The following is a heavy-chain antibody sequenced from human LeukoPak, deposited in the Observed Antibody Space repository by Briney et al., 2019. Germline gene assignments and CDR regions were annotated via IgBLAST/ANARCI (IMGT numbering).Heavy chain of an antibody. CDR2: ISGDGGST. CDR1: GFTFDDYA. V-gene: IGHV3-43*02. J-gene: IGHJ4*02. CDR3: AKGHLKDIVLMVYPPSPFEY. D-gene: IGHD2-8*01. Sequence: GGSLRLSCAASGFTFDDYAMHWVRQAPGKGLESVSLISGDGGSTYYADSVKGRFTISRDNSKNSLYMQMNSLRTEDTALYYCAKGHLKDIVLMVYPPSPFEYWGQGTLVTVSS.